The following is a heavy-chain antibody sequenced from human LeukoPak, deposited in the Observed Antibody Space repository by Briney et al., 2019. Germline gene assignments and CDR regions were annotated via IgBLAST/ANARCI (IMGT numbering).Heavy chain of an antibody. CDR3: ARGGVTAMVPHFDY. J-gene: IGHJ4*02. V-gene: IGHV3-21*01. CDR2: ISSSSSYI. D-gene: IGHD5-18*01. Sequence: GGSLRLSCAASGFTFSSYSMNWVRQAPGKGLEWVSSISSSSSYIYYADSVKGRFTISRDNAKNSLYLQMNSLRAEDTAVYYCARGGVTAMVPHFDYWGQGTLVTVSS. CDR1: GFTFSSYS.